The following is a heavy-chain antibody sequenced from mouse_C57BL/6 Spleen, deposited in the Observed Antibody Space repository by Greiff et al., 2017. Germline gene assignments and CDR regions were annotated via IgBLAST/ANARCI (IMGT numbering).Heavy chain of an antibody. CDR2: IYPRDGST. J-gene: IGHJ1*03. V-gene: IGHV1-78*01. D-gene: IGHD1-1*01. Sequence: VMLVESDAELVKPGASVKISCKVSGYTFTDHTIHWMKQRPEQGLEWIGYIYPRDGSTKYNEKFKGQATLTADKSSSTAYMQLNSLTSEDSAVYFWAGRCYGGSYWYFDVWGTGTTVTVSS. CDR1: GYTFTDHT. CDR3: AGRCYGGSYWYFDV.